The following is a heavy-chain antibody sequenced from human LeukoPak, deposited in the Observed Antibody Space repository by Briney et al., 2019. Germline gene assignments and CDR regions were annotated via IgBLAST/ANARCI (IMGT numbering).Heavy chain of an antibody. Sequence: ASVKVSCKASGYTFTGYYMQWVRQAPGQGLEWMGWINPNSGGTNYAQKFQGRVTMTRDTSISTAYMERSRRGSDDTAVYFCARDHCVSTGCYEDYYYGLDVWGRGTTVTVSS. CDR2: INPNSGGT. CDR3: ARDHCVSTGCYEDYYYGLDV. D-gene: IGHD2-2*01. CDR1: GYTFTGYY. J-gene: IGHJ6*02. V-gene: IGHV1-2*02.